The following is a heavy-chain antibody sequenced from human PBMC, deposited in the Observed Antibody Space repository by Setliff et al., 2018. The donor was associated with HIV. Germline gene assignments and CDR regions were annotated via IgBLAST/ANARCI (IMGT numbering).Heavy chain of an antibody. Sequence: ASVKVSCKASGYTFTNYGINWVRQAPGQGLEWMGWISAYNGNTNHAQKLQGRATMTTDTSTSTAYMELRSLRSDDTAVYYCAAANEVFLYSSGRAFDIWGLGTMVTVSS. D-gene: IGHD6-19*01. CDR1: GYTFTNYG. V-gene: IGHV1-18*01. J-gene: IGHJ3*02. CDR3: AAANEVFLYSSGRAFDI. CDR2: ISAYNGNT.